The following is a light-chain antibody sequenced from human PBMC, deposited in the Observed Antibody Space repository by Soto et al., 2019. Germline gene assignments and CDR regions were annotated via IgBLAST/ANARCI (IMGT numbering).Light chain of an antibody. Sequence: ENVMTQSPLSLRVTPGEAASISCRSSQSLLYNNTYNYLDWYVQKPGQSPKLLIYFGSNRAPGVPDRFSGSGSGTDFTLKINRVEAEDVGTYYCMQALQSLTFGQGTRLEIK. V-gene: IGKV2-28*01. CDR3: MQALQSLT. J-gene: IGKJ5*01. CDR2: FGS. CDR1: QSLLYNNTYNY.